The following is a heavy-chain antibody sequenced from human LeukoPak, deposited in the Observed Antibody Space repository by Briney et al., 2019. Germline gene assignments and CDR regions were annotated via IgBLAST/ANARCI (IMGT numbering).Heavy chain of an antibody. Sequence: ASVKVSCKASGYTFTGYYMHWVRQAPGQGLEWMGWINPNSGGTNYAQKFQGRVTMTRDTSISTAYMELSRLRSDDTAVYYCARDPDPRDAFDIWGQGTMVTVSS. CDR3: ARDPDPRDAFDI. J-gene: IGHJ3*02. CDR2: INPNSGGT. V-gene: IGHV1-2*02. CDR1: GYTFTGYY.